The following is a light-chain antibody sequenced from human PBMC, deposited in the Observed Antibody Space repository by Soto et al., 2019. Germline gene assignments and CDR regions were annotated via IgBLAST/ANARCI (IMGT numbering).Light chain of an antibody. J-gene: IGLJ1*01. V-gene: IGLV2-23*01. Sequence: QSALTQPASVSGSPGQSITISCAGTSSDVGRYNIVSWYQQHPGKAPKLMIYEGSKRPSGVSDRFSGSKSGNTASLTISGLQAEDEADYYCCSYAGSSTYVFGTGTKVTVL. CDR2: EGS. CDR3: CSYAGSSTYV. CDR1: SSDVGRYNI.